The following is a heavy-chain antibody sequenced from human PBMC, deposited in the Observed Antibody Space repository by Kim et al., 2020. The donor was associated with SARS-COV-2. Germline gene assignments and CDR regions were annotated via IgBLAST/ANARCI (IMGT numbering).Heavy chain of an antibody. D-gene: IGHD3-22*01. V-gene: IGHV3-30*03. Sequence: GGSLRLSCAASGFTFSSYGMHWVRQAPGKGLEWVAVISYDGSNKYYADSVKGRFTISRDNSKNTLYLQMNSLRAEDTAVYYCALPFSSGYYYSFDYWGQGTLVTVSS. CDR1: GFTFSSYG. J-gene: IGHJ4*02. CDR2: ISYDGSNK. CDR3: ALPFSSGYYYSFDY.